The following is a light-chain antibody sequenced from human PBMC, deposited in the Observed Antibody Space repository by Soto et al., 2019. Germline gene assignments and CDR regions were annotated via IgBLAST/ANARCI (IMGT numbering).Light chain of an antibody. CDR3: CSSEERYPWV. CDR1: SSDFRGYHY. CDR2: DVN. J-gene: IGLJ3*02. V-gene: IGLV2-11*01. Sequence: QSALTQPRSVSGSPGQSVTISCTGTSSDFRGYHYVSWYQQHPGKAPKVIIYDVNKRPSGVPDRFSGSKSGNAASLTISGLQTDDEADSYCCSSEERYPWVFGGGTKLTVL.